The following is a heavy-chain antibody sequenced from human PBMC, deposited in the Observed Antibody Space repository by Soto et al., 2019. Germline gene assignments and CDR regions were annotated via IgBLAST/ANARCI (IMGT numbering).Heavy chain of an antibody. D-gene: IGHD6-19*01. J-gene: IGHJ4*02. CDR1: GFSLSSTRVA. Sequence: QITLKASGPTLVKPTQTLTLTCTFSGFSLSSTRVAVGWIRQPPGKALEWLALIYWNDDKRYSPFLKSRLTITKYTSKTQVVLTMTNMDPVDTATYYCAHSVVAGLGYYFDYWGQGTLVTVSS. CDR3: AHSVVAGLGYYFDY. CDR2: IYWNDDK. V-gene: IGHV2-5*01.